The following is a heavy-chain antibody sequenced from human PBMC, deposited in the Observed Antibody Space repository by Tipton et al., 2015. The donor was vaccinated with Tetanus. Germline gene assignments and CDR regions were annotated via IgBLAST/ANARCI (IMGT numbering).Heavy chain of an antibody. CDR1: GFPFTTYG. V-gene: IGHV3-23*01. J-gene: IGHJ4*02. CDR3: ATARNKVSISRHQY. CDR2: ITGSGVGT. D-gene: IGHD2/OR15-2a*01. Sequence: SLRLSCAASGFPFTTYGMTWVRLAPGKGLEWVEVITGSGVGTYYSDSVKGRFTVSRDNSRNTLYLQLNSLRVEDTAVYYCATARNKVSISRHQYWCPGTLVTVSS.